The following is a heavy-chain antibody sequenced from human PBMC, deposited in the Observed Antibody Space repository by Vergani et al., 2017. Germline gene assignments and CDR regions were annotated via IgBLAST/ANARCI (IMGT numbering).Heavy chain of an antibody. J-gene: IGHJ4*02. Sequence: EVQLVESGGGLVKPGGSLRLSCAASGFTFSNAWMSWVRQAPGKGLEWVGRIKSKTDGGTTDYAAPVKGRFTISRDDSKNTRYLQMNSLKTEDTGVYYCTTTIRPGTSLAGWGQGTLVTVSS. V-gene: IGHV3-15*01. CDR1: GFTFSNAW. CDR2: IKSKTDGGTT. D-gene: IGHD2-2*01. CDR3: TTTIRPGTSLAG.